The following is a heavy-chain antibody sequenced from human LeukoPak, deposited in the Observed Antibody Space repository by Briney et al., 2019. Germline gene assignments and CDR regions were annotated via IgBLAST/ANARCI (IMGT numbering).Heavy chain of an antibody. CDR1: GFTFSGSA. D-gene: IGHD4-23*01. CDR2: IRSKANSYAT. CDR3: TLLTPEDNFDY. J-gene: IGHJ4*02. V-gene: IGHV3-73*01. Sequence: GGSLRLSCAASGFTFSGSAMHWVRQASGKGLEWIGRIRSKANSYATAYAASVKGRFTISRDDSKNTAYLQMNSLKTEDTAVYYCTLLTPEDNFDYWAQRTLVTVSS.